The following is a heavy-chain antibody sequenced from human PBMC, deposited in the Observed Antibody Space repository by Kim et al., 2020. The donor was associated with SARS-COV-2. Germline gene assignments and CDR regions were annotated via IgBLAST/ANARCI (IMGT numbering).Heavy chain of an antibody. CDR2: INPNSGGT. CDR1: GYTFTGYY. J-gene: IGHJ6*02. V-gene: IGHV1-2*04. D-gene: IGHD5-18*01. Sequence: ASVKVSCKASGYTFTGYYMHWVRQAPGQGLEWMGWINPNSGGTNYAQKFQGWVTMTRDTSISTAYMELSRLRSDDTAVYYCARAVDTAMVNYYYYGMDVWGQGTTVTVSS. CDR3: ARAVDTAMVNYYYYGMDV.